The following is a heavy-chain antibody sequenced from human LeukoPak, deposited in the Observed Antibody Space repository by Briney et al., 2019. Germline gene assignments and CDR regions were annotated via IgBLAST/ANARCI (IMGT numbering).Heavy chain of an antibody. V-gene: IGHV3-20*04. CDR1: GCTFDDYG. CDR2: INGDGGST. Sequence: GGSLRLSCAASGCTFDDYGMSWVRQAPGKGLEGVSDINGDGGSTVYADSVKGRFTISRDKDKKSLYMQMNSLRAEDTALYYCARRESTYQNYYYFYYMDVWGKGTTVTVSS. CDR3: ARRESTYQNYYYFYYMDV. J-gene: IGHJ6*03.